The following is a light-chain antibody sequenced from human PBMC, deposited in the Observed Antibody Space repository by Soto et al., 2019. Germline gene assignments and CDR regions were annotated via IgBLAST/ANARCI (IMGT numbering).Light chain of an antibody. J-gene: IGKJ1*01. CDR3: QQYNSYS. CDR2: DAS. Sequence: EIQMTKSPSTLSASVGDRVTITCRASQSISSWLAWYQQKPGKAPKLLIYDASSLESGVPSRFSGSGSGTEFTLTISSLQPDDFATYYCQQYNSYSFGQGTKVDIK. CDR1: QSISSW. V-gene: IGKV1-5*01.